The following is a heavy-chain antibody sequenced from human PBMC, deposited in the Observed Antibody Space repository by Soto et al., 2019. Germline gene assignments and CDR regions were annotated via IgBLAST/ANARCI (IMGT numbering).Heavy chain of an antibody. V-gene: IGHV1-69*01. J-gene: IGHJ4*02. CDR2: SIPNFGTV. D-gene: IGHD2-21*02. CDR1: GGTFSRYA. CDR3: ARGSCGGDCPLDY. Sequence: QVQLVQSGAEVKKPGSSVKVSCXXSGGTFSRYAXXWXXXAPGQGLEWMGGSIPNFGTVNYSQKFQGRVTIIADESTSTAYMGLSSLRSEDTAVYYCARGSCGGDCPLDYWGQGTLVTVSS.